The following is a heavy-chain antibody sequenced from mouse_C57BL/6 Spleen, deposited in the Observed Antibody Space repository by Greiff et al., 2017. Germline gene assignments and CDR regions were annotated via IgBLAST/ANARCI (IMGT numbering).Heavy chain of an antibody. CDR3: ARHDGFDY. Sequence: DVHLVESGGDLVKPGGSLKLSCAASGFTFSSYGMSWVRQTPDKRLEWVATISSGGSYTYYPDSVQGRFTISRDNAKNTLYLQMSSLKSEDTAMYYCARHDGFDYWGQGTTLTVSS. J-gene: IGHJ2*01. V-gene: IGHV5-6*01. CDR1: GFTFSSYG. CDR2: ISSGGSYT.